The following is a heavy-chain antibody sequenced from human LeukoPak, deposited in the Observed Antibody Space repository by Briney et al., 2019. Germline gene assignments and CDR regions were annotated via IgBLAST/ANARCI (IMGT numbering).Heavy chain of an antibody. CDR1: GGSISSSNW. D-gene: IGHD3-16*01. CDR3: ASQSYARFDP. Sequence: PSGTLSLTCAVSGGSISSSNWMSWVRQAPGKGLEWVGNIQPDGSEQYPVDSVKGRFTISRDNARNSLFLQMNSLRVEDTAVYYCASQSYARFDPWGQGTLVTVSS. CDR2: IQPDGSEQ. J-gene: IGHJ5*02. V-gene: IGHV3-7*01.